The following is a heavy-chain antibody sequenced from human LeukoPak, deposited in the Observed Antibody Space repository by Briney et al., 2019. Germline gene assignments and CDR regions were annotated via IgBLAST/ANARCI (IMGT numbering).Heavy chain of an antibody. CDR1: GGSFSGYY. CDR2: INHSGST. D-gene: IGHD6-6*01. J-gene: IGHJ4*02. V-gene: IGHV4-34*01. CDR3: ARLHSSSPPDY. Sequence: PSETLSLTCAVYGGSFSGYYWSWIRQPPGKGLEWIGEINHSGSTNYNPSLKNRVTISVDTSKNQFSLKLSSVTAADTAVYYCARLHSSSPPDYWGQGTLVTVSS.